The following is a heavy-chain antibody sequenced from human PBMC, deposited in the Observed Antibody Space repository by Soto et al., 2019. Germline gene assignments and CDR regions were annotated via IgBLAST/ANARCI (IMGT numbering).Heavy chain of an antibody. J-gene: IGHJ5*02. D-gene: IGHD5-12*01. CDR2: IYHSGTT. CDR1: GGSISNYY. V-gene: IGHV4-59*01. Sequence: QVQVQESGPGLVKPSETLSLTCTVSGGSISNYYWSWIRQSPGKGLEWIANIYHSGTTNYNLSLKGRVTISIDNSKNQGSLKLTSVTAADTAVYYCARGGYRTLAWFDPWGQGTLVTVSS. CDR3: ARGGYRTLAWFDP.